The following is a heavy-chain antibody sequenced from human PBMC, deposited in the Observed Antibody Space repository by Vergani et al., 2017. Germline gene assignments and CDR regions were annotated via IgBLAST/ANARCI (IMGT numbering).Heavy chain of an antibody. J-gene: IGHJ4*02. D-gene: IGHD3-10*01. Sequence: EVQLLESGGGLVQPGGSLRLSCAAPGFTFSSYAMSWVRQAPGKGLEWVSAISGSGGSTYYADSVKGRFTISRDNSKNTLYLQMNSLRAEDTAVYYCARRREWFGELFPFDYWGQGTLVTVSS. CDR3: ARRREWFGELFPFDY. V-gene: IGHV3-23*01. CDR1: GFTFSSYA. CDR2: ISGSGGST.